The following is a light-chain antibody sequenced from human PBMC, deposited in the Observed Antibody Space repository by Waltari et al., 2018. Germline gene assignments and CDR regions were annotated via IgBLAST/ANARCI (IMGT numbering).Light chain of an antibody. V-gene: IGKV3-11*01. CDR3: QQRSSNWFT. CDR2: DAS. CDR1: QSVSSY. J-gene: IGKJ4*01. Sequence: TLSLSPGERATLSCRASQSVSSYLAWYQQKPGQAPRLLIHDASNRATGIPARFSGSGSGTDFTLTISSLEPEDFAVYYCQQRSSNWFTFGGGTKVEIK.